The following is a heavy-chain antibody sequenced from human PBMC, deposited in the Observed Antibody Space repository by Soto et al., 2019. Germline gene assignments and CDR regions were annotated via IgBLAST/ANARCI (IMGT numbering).Heavy chain of an antibody. V-gene: IGHV4-34*01. Sequence: QVRLQQWGAGLLKPSETLSLTCAVYGGSFSGYYWSWIRQPPGKGLEWIGEINRSGDTNYNPPLKSRGAISVGTSKNQFSLTLSAVTAADTAVYYCAKGDREVRGHAFDIWGQGTMVTVSS. CDR2: INRSGDT. CDR1: GGSFSGYY. D-gene: IGHD3-10*01. CDR3: AKGDREVRGHAFDI. J-gene: IGHJ3*02.